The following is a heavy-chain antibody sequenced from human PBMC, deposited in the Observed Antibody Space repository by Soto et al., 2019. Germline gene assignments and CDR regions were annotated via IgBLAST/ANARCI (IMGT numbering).Heavy chain of an antibody. V-gene: IGHV1-2*02. CDR2: INPNSAGT. CDR1: GYTFTGHY. Sequence: GASVKVSCKASGYTFTGHYIHWVRQAPGQGLEWMGWINPNSAGTNYAQRFQGRVSMTRDASITTAYMELSRLRSDDTAVYYCAANAVMVYGHYYMDVWGKGTTVTV. J-gene: IGHJ6*03. CDR3: AANAVMVYGHYYMDV. D-gene: IGHD2-8*01.